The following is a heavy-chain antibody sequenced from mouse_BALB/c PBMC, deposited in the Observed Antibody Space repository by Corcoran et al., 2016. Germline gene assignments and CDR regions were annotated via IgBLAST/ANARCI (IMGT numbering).Heavy chain of an antibody. V-gene: IGHV1-9*01. D-gene: IGHD1-1*01. CDR2: ILPGSGST. CDR1: GYTFSSYW. Sequence: QVQLQQSGAELMKPGASVKISCKATGYTFSSYWIEWVKQRPGHGLEWIGEILPGSGSTNYNEKFKGKATFTEDPSSNTAYMQLSSLTSEDSAVYYCARSHGSSRAWFAYWGQGTLVTVSA. CDR3: ARSHGSSRAWFAY. J-gene: IGHJ3*01.